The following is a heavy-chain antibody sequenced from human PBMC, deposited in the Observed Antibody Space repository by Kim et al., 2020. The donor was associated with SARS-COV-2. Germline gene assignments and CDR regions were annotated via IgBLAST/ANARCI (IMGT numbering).Heavy chain of an antibody. Sequence: ASVKVSCKASGYTFTSYYMHWVRQAPGQGLEWMGIINPSGGSTSYAQKFQGRVTMTRDTSTSTVYMELSSLRSEDTAVYYCARVPSGDGSGIFPFDYWGQGTLVTVSS. CDR3: ARVPSGDGSGIFPFDY. CDR2: INPSGGST. D-gene: IGHD3-10*01. J-gene: IGHJ4*02. V-gene: IGHV1-46*01. CDR1: GYTFTSYY.